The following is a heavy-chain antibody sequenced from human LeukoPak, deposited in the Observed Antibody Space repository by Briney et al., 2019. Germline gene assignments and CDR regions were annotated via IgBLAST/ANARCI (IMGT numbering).Heavy chain of an antibody. D-gene: IGHD2-8*01. CDR2: ISGSGGST. CDR3: AKDRCTNGVCYTPGGNWFDP. J-gene: IGHJ5*02. Sequence: PGGSLRLSCAASGFTFSSYAMSWVRQAPGKGLEWVSAISGSGGSTYYADSVKGRFTISRDNSKNTLYLQMNSLRAEDTAVYCCAKDRCTNGVCYTPGGNWFDPWGQGTLVTVSS. CDR1: GFTFSSYA. V-gene: IGHV3-23*01.